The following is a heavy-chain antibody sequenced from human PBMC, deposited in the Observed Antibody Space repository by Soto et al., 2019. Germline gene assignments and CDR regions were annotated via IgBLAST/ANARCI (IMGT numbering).Heavy chain of an antibody. CDR3: ARDNFLAAAPSKVPLHYTFPVLDV. J-gene: IGHJ6*04. Sequence: PSETLSLTCTVSGGSISSGGYYWSWIRQHPGKGLEWIGYIYYSGSTYYNPSLKSRVTISVDTSKNQFSLKLSSVTAADTAVYSCARDNFLAAAPSKVPLHYTFPVLDVWGKGTTDPVSP. CDR1: GGSISSGGYY. D-gene: IGHD4-4*01. CDR2: IYYSGST. V-gene: IGHV4-31*03.